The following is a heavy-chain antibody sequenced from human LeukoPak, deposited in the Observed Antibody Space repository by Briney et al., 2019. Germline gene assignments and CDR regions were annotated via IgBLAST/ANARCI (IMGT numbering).Heavy chain of an antibody. CDR2: ISGSGGTT. CDR1: GFTFTNYG. CDR3: AKIREIMVRGVKPFYFDY. J-gene: IGHJ4*02. Sequence: PGGSLRLSCAASGFTFTNYGMNWVRQAPGKGLEWVSGISGSGGTTYYADSVKGRFTISRDNSKNTLYLQMNGLGAEDTAVYYCAKIREIMVRGVKPFYFDYWGQGTLVTVSS. V-gene: IGHV3-23*01. D-gene: IGHD3-10*01.